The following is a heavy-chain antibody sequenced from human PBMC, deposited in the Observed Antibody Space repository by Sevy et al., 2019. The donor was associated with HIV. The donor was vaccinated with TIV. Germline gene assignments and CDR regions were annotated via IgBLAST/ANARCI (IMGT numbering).Heavy chain of an antibody. CDR2: IYYSGST. J-gene: IGHJ4*02. V-gene: IGHV4-39*01. CDR1: GGSISSSSYY. CDR3: ARLPLEEGGFDY. D-gene: IGHD1-1*01. Sequence: SDTLSLTCTVSGGSISSSSYYWGWIRQPPGKGLEWIGSIYYSGSTYYNPSLKSRVTISVDTSKNQFSLKLSSVTAADTAVYYCARLPLEEGGFDYWGQGTLVTVSS.